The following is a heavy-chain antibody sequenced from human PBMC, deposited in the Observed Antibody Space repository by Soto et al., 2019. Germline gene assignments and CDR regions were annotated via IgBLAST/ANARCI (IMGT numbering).Heavy chain of an antibody. J-gene: IGHJ4*02. CDR2: IYHSGST. V-gene: IGHV4-4*02. CDR3: ATVYRLYSGHYRRYFDC. CDR1: GGSISSNYW. D-gene: IGHD1-26*01. Sequence: QVQLQESGPGLVKPSGTLSLTCAVSGGSISSNYWWSWVRQPPGKGLEWIGEIYHSGSTNYNPSLKSRVTISVXXSXNXXSLKLSSVTAADTAVYYCATVYRLYSGHYRRYFDCWGQGTLVTVSS.